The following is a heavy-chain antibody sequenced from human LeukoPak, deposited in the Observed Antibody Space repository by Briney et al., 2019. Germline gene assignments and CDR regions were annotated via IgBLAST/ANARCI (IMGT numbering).Heavy chain of an antibody. CDR3: AASSSNSEYDY. CDR1: GYSFTNLW. CDR2: IYPGNSDI. Sequence: GESLKISCKVSGYSFTNLWIGWVRQMPRKGLEWTGIIYPGNSDIRYSPSFEGQVTISADKSINTAYLQWSSLKASDAAMYYCAASSSNSEYDYWGQGTQVTVSS. D-gene: IGHD6-13*01. V-gene: IGHV5-51*01. J-gene: IGHJ4*02.